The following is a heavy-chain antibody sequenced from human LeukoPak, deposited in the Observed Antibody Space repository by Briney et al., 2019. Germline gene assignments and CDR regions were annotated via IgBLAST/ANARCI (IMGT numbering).Heavy chain of an antibody. CDR2: IKQDGSEK. J-gene: IGHJ3*02. D-gene: IGHD1-26*01. CDR3: ARESGGDLGEAFDI. V-gene: IGHV3-7*01. CDR1: GFTFSSYW. Sequence: PGGSLRLSCAASGFTFSSYWMSWVRQAPGKGLEWVANIKQDGSEKYYVDSVKGRFTISRDNAKNSLYLQLNSLRAEDTAVYYCARESGGDLGEAFDIWGQGTMVTVSS.